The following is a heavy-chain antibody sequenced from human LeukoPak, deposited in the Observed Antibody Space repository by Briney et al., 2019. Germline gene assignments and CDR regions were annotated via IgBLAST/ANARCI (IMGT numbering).Heavy chain of an antibody. CDR3: ARDDGYYDSSGSFDY. Sequence: SETLSLTCTVSGGSISSSSYYWGWIRQPPGKGLEWIGSIYYSGSTYYNPSLKSRVTISVDTSKNQFSLKPSSVTAADTAVYYCARDDGYYDSSGSFDYWGQGTLVTVSS. D-gene: IGHD3-22*01. V-gene: IGHV4-39*07. CDR1: GGSISSSSYY. J-gene: IGHJ4*02. CDR2: IYYSGST.